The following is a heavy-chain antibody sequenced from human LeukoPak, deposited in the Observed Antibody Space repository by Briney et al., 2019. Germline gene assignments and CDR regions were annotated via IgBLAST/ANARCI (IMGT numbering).Heavy chain of an antibody. CDR1: GFSFSNYY. CDR3: ARDGLQTRYSWNDEGRKNWFDP. CDR2: INPSDGST. Sequence: ASVKVSCKASGFSFSNYYIQWVRQAPGQGLEWMGIINPSDGSTKCAQKFQDRVTMTGDTSTSTAYMDLSSLTSEDTAVYYCARDGLQTRYSWNDEGRKNWFDPWGQGTLVTVSS. J-gene: IGHJ5*02. D-gene: IGHD1-1*01. V-gene: IGHV1-46*01.